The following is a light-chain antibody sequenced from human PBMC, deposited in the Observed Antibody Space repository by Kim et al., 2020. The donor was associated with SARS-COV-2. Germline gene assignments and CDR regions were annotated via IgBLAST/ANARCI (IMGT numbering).Light chain of an antibody. CDR2: HKSASDM. V-gene: IGLV5-45*01. Sequence: TCTLRRGIDLASSRIYWYQQKPGSPPQLVLRHKSASDMQQGSGVPSRFSGSKDASANAGILLISGLQPEDEADYYCMIYYNSGWVFGGGTKLTVL. CDR3: MIYYNSGWV. CDR1: RGIDLASSR. J-gene: IGLJ3*02.